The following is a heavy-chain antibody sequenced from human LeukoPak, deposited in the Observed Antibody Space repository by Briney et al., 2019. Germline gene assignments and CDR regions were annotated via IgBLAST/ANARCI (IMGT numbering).Heavy chain of an antibody. CDR3: ARDRTTVTTGYYGMDV. D-gene: IGHD4-17*01. J-gene: IGHJ6*02. V-gene: IGHV1-2*02. CDR1: GYTFTGYY. Sequence: ASVTVSCKASGYTFTGYYMHWVRQAPGQGLEWTGWINPNTGVTNYAQKFQGRVTLTRDTSIITAYMELTRLRSDDTAMYYCARDRTTVTTGYYGMDVWGQGTTLTVSS. CDR2: INPNTGVT.